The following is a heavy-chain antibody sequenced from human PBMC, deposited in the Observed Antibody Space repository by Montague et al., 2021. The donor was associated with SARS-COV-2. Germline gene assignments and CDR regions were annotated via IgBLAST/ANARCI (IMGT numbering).Heavy chain of an antibody. Sequence: SLRLSCAASGFTFSRYAMHWVRQAPGKGLEWVAVISYDGSNKYYADSVKGRFTISRDNSKSTLFLQMNSLRAEDTAVYYCAKDIHIVVVTGMDVWGQGTTVTVSS. CDR1: GFTFSRYA. D-gene: IGHD2-21*02. CDR3: AKDIHIVVVTGMDV. J-gene: IGHJ6*02. CDR2: ISYDGSNK. V-gene: IGHV3-30*04.